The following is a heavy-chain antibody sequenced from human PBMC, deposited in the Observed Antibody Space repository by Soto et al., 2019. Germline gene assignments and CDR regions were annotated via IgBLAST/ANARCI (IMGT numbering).Heavy chain of an antibody. V-gene: IGHV1-2*04. J-gene: IGHJ6*02. Sequence: ASVKVSCKASGYTFTGYYMHWVRQAPGQGLEWMGWINPNSGDTNYAQKFQGWVTMTRDTSISTAYMELSRLRSDDTAVYYCVIDRGIAVSGRYYYYGMDVWGQGTTVTVSS. CDR1: GYTFTGYY. CDR3: VIDRGIAVSGRYYYYGMDV. D-gene: IGHD6-19*01. CDR2: INPNSGDT.